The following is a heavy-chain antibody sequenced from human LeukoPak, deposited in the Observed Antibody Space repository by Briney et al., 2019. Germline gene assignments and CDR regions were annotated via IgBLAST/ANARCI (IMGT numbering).Heavy chain of an antibody. CDR2: ISGSGGST. Sequence: GGSLRLSCAASGFTFSSYAMSWVRQAPGKGLEWVSAISGSGGSTYYADSVKGRFTISRDNSRNTLYLQMNSLRAEDTAVYYCAVQDIVVVPAAIRTDYWGQGTLVIVSS. D-gene: IGHD2-2*02. J-gene: IGHJ4*02. V-gene: IGHV3-23*01. CDR1: GFTFSSYA. CDR3: AVQDIVVVPAAIRTDY.